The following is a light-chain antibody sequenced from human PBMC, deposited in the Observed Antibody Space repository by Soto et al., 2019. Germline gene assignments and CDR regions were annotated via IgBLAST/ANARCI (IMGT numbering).Light chain of an antibody. CDR2: AAS. CDR1: ENIFKY. CDR3: QHYNTRSIA. J-gene: IGKJ4*01. Sequence: DIQMIQSPATLSASVGDRITITCRASENIFKYVAWYQQTSGSAPNLLIYAASDLESGVPSRFSGSGSGTEFSLTIDNLQPNDSATYYCQHYNTRSIAFGGG. V-gene: IGKV1-5*01.